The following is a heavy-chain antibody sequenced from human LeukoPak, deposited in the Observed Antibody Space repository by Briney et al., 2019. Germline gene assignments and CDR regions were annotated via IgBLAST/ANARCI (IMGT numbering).Heavy chain of an antibody. D-gene: IGHD4-11*01. Sequence: PGGSLRLSCAASGFTFSSYGMHWVRQAPGKGLEWVAVISYDGSNKYYADSVKGRFTISRDNSKNTLYLQMNSLGAEDTAVYYCAKEGRSNYVPGAFDIWGQGTVVTVSS. V-gene: IGHV3-30*18. CDR2: ISYDGSNK. J-gene: IGHJ3*02. CDR3: AKEGRSNYVPGAFDI. CDR1: GFTFSSYG.